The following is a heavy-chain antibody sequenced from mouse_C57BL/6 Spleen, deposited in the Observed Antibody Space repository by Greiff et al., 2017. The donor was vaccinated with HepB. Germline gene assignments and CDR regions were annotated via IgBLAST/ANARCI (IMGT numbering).Heavy chain of an antibody. Sequence: QVQLQQPGAELVKPGASVKLSCKASGYTFTSYWMHWVKQRPGQGLEWIGMIHPNSGSTNYNEKFKSKATLTVDKSSSTAYMQLSSLTSEDSAVYYCARVYYGSSYYFDYWVQGTTLTVSS. CDR2: IHPNSGST. V-gene: IGHV1-64*01. J-gene: IGHJ2*01. CDR1: GYTFTSYW. CDR3: ARVYYGSSYYFDY. D-gene: IGHD1-1*01.